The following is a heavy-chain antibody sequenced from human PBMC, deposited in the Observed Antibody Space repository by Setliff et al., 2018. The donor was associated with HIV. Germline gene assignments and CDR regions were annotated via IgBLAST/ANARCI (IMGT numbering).Heavy chain of an antibody. Sequence: SETLSLTCTVSGGSVNGHYWNWIRLTPGKGLEWIGSISYSGSTNYNPSLKSRVTISVDTSRNEFSLRLSSVTAADTAVYYCARAPTGVTNAFDIWGQGTMVTVS. CDR2: ISYSGST. D-gene: IGHD2-8*02. V-gene: IGHV4-59*08. J-gene: IGHJ3*02. CDR1: GGSVNGHY. CDR3: ARAPTGVTNAFDI.